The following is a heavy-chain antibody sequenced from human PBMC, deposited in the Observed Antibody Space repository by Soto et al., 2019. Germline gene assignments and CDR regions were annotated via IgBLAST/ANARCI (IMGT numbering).Heavy chain of an antibody. J-gene: IGHJ4*02. CDR2: INSILGTA. V-gene: IGHV1-69*06. D-gene: IGHD3-16*02. CDR1: GGTFSSYA. CDR3: ARDVCGRSTWGRYRYKK. Sequence: SVKVSCKASGGTFSSYAISWVRQAPGQGREWMGGINSILGTANYAQKFQGRVTITADKSTSIADMEVSSLRSDDTAVYYSARDVCGRSTWGRYRYKKWGQGTLVTVSS.